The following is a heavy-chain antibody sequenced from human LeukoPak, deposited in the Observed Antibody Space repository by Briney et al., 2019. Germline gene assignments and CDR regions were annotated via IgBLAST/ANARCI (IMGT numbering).Heavy chain of an antibody. V-gene: IGHV1-2*02. D-gene: IGHD1-26*01. CDR3: ARDRVVGATYIDY. CDR1: GYTFTGYY. J-gene: IGHJ4*02. Sequence: ASVKVSCKASGYTFTGYYMHWVRQAPGQGLEWMGWINPNSSGTNYAQKFQGRVTMTRDTSISTAYMELSRLRSDDTAVYYCARDRVVGATYIDYWGQGTLVTVSS. CDR2: INPNSSGT.